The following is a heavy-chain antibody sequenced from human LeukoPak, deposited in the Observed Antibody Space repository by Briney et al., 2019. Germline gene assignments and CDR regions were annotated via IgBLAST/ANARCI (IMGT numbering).Heavy chain of an antibody. Sequence: GGSLRLSCAASGFIFSGYSMNWVRQAPGKGLEWVSGISGSGGSTYYADSVKGRFTISRDNSKNTLYLQMNSLRAEDTAVYYCAKDPRYCTSASCYSGSYYYMDVWGKGTTVTVSS. D-gene: IGHD2-2*02. J-gene: IGHJ6*03. CDR1: GFIFSGYS. V-gene: IGHV3-23*01. CDR2: ISGSGGST. CDR3: AKDPRYCTSASCYSGSYYYMDV.